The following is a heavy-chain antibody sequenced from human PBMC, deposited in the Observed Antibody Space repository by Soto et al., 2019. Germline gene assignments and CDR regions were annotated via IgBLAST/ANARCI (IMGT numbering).Heavy chain of an antibody. CDR1: GGSMSSYY. D-gene: IGHD6-13*01. J-gene: IGHJ1*01. Sequence: SETLSLTCTVSGGSMSSYYWTWIRQPPGKGLEWIGFIHYGGGTVYNPALRSRVTVTVETSKKQFSLNLSSVTAADTAVYYCVKDESINWYSGHFRHWGQGTLVTVSS. V-gene: IGHV4-59*01. CDR2: IHYGGGT. CDR3: VKDESINWYSGHFRH.